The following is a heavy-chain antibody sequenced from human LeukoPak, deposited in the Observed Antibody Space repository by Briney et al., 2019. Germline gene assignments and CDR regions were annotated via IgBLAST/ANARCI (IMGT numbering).Heavy chain of an antibody. Sequence: GASVKVSCKASGYTFTDYYVYWVRQAPGQGLEWMGWISAYNGNTNYAQKLQGRVTMTTDTSTSTAYMELRSLRSDDTAVYYCARVISSFGDGYKLIDYWGQGTLVTVSS. V-gene: IGHV1-18*04. CDR2: ISAYNGNT. J-gene: IGHJ4*02. CDR1: GYTFTDYY. CDR3: ARVISSFGDGYKLIDY. D-gene: IGHD5-24*01.